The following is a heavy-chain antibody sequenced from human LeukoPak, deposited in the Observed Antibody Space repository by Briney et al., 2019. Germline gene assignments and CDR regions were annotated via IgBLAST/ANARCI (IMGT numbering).Heavy chain of an antibody. J-gene: IGHJ4*02. CDR3: ARGPNSNWSGLDF. CDR1: GFTFSSYG. V-gene: IGHV3-74*01. CDR2: ISPTGSTT. Sequence: PGGSLRLSCAASGFTFSSYGMHWVRQAPGKGLVWVSRISPTGSTTSYADSVKGRFTVSRDNAKNTLYLQVNNLRAEDTAVYYCARGPNSNWSGLDFWGQGTLLTVSS. D-gene: IGHD6-6*01.